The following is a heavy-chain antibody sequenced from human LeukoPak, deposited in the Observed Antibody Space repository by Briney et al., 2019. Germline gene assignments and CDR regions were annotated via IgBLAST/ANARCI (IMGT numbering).Heavy chain of an antibody. CDR3: AKTNGYYDY. J-gene: IGHJ4*02. D-gene: IGHD3-22*01. Sequence: PGGSLRLSCAASGFTFSSYGMSWVRQAPGKGLEWVACISGSGGKTYYADSVKGRVTISRDNSKSTVYLQMNSLRAQDTAVYPCAKTNGYYDYWGQGTLVTVSS. CDR2: ISGSGGKT. V-gene: IGHV3-23*01. CDR1: GFTFSSYG.